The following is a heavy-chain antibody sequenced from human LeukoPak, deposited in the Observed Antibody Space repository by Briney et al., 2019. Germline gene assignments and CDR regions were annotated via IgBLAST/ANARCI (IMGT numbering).Heavy chain of an antibody. J-gene: IGHJ6*02. CDR1: GYTFTSYD. V-gene: IGHV1-8*01. CDR3: ARGHAHYDTLTGYSIYGMDV. CDR2: MNPKSGNT. D-gene: IGHD3-9*01. Sequence: GASVKVSCKASGYTFTSYDVNWVRQATGRGLEWMGWMNPKSGNTGYAQKLQGRITMTTNTSISTAYMELSSLRSEDTAVYYCARGHAHYDTLTGYSIYGMDVWGQGTTVTVSS.